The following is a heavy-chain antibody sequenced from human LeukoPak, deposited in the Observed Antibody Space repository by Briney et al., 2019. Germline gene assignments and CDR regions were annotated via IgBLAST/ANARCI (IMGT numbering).Heavy chain of an antibody. Sequence: SETLSLTCTVSGGSISSYYWSWIRQPPGKGLEWIGYIYYSGSTNYNPSLKSRVTISVDTSKNQFSLKLRSVTAEDTAVYYCARALNGYSPFDYCGQGTLVTVSS. CDR3: ARALNGYSPFDY. D-gene: IGHD3-9*01. CDR1: GGSISSYY. V-gene: IGHV4-59*01. CDR2: IYYSGST. J-gene: IGHJ4*02.